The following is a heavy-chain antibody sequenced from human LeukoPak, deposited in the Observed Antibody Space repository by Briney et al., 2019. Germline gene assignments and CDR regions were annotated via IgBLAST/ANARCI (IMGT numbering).Heavy chain of an antibody. J-gene: IGHJ4*02. CDR3: ARQRWFDY. CDR1: GGSISSYY. V-gene: IGHV4-59*08. D-gene: IGHD4-23*01. Sequence: PSETLSLTCTVSGGSISSYYWSWIRQPPGKGLEWIGYILYSGSTKYNPSLKSRVTISVETSKNQFSLKLSSVTAADTAVYYCARQRWFDYWGQGTLVTVSS. CDR2: ILYSGST.